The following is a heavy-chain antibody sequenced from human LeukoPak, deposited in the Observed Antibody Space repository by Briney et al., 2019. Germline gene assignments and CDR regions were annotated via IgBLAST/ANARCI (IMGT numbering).Heavy chain of an antibody. CDR2: IIPIFGTA. CDR1: GGTFSSYA. Sequence: ASVKVSCKASGGTFSSYAISWVGQAPGQGLDGMGGIIPIFGTANYAQKFQGRVTITTDESTSTAYMELSSLRSEDTAVYYCARDLSCSGGSCYRDSWFDPWGQGTLVTVSS. V-gene: IGHV1-69*05. D-gene: IGHD2-15*01. CDR3: ARDLSCSGGSCYRDSWFDP. J-gene: IGHJ5*02.